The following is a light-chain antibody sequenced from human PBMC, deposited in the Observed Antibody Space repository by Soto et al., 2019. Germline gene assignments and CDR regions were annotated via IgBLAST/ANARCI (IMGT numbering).Light chain of an antibody. J-gene: IGLJ1*01. Sequence: QSALTQPPSASGTPGQSVTISCSGSNSNIGSNAVNWYQQFPGTAPTLLIYSTNERPSGVPDRFSGSKSGTSASLAISGLQPEDEADYHCAAWDGSLNGYVFGSGTKLTVL. V-gene: IGLV1-44*01. CDR1: NSNIGSNA. CDR2: STN. CDR3: AAWDGSLNGYV.